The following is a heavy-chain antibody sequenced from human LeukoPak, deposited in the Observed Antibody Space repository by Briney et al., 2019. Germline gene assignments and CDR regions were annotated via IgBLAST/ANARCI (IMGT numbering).Heavy chain of an antibody. CDR3: VKDRYCTSVTCYAPFDN. CDR2: ISSNGGST. J-gene: IGHJ4*02. Sequence: PGGSLRLSCSASGLTFSSSAMHWVRQAPGKGLEYVSSISSNGGSTCYADSVKGRFTISRDNSKNTLCLQMSSLRAEDTAVYYCVKDRYCTSVTCYAPFDNWGQGTLVTVSS. CDR1: GLTFSSSA. V-gene: IGHV3-64D*06. D-gene: IGHD2-2*01.